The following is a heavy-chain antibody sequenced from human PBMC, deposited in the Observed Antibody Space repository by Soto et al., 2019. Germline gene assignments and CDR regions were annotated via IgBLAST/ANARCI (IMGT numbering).Heavy chain of an antibody. CDR1: GDSISSSY. CDR2: IYYSGST. Sequence: SETLSLTCTVSGDSISSSYWSWIRQPPRKGLEWIGYIYYSGSTNYNPSLKSRVTMSVDTSKNQFSLNLSSVTAADTAVYYCARQHGPSLDYWGQGTLVTVSP. J-gene: IGHJ4*02. CDR3: ARQHGPSLDY. V-gene: IGHV4-59*08.